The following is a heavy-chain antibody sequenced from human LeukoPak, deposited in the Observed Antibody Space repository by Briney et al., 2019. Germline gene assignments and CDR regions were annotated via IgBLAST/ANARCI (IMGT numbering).Heavy chain of an antibody. V-gene: IGHV1-2*02. CDR3: ARITLPGLPLGWFDP. CDR1: GYTFTGYY. CDR2: VNPNTGDT. J-gene: IGHJ5*02. Sequence: GASVKDSCKASGYTFTGYYMHWVRQAPGQGLEWMGCVNPNTGDTDYAQKFQGRVTMTRDTSFSTAYMELSSLRSDGTAVYYCARITLPGLPLGWFDPWGQGTPVTVSS.